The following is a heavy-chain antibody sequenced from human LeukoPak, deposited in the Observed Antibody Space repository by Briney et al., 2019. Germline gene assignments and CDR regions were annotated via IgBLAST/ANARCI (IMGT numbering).Heavy chain of an antibody. D-gene: IGHD6-6*01. V-gene: IGHV1-2*02. J-gene: IGHJ6*03. Sequence: ASVKVSCKASGYTFTGYYMHWVRQAPGQGLEWMGWINPNSGGTNYAQKFQGRVTMTRDTSISTAYMELSRLRSDDTAVYYCARGRVSSSSPKDYYYYYMDVWGKGTTVTVSS. CDR3: ARGRVSSSSPKDYYYYYMDV. CDR2: INPNSGGT. CDR1: GYTFTGYY.